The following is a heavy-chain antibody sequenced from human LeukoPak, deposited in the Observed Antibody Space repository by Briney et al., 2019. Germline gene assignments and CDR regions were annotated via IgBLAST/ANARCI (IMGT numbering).Heavy chain of an antibody. D-gene: IGHD6-19*01. CDR2: MFTSGTT. Sequence: SETLSLTCTVSGASISSYYWSWIRQPAGKGLEWIGRMFTSGTTNYNPSLKSRVAMSVDTSKNEFSLNLNSVTAADTAVYYCARDWSSGWSGDAFEIWGQGTMVTVSS. CDR3: ARDWSSGWSGDAFEI. J-gene: IGHJ3*02. CDR1: GASISSYY. V-gene: IGHV4-4*07.